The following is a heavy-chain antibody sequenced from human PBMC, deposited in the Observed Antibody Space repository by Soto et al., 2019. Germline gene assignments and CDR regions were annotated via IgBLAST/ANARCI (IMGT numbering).Heavy chain of an antibody. CDR1: GDSISNNY. CDR2: ISYSGST. Sequence: PSETLSLTCTVSGDSISNNYWSWIRQSPGKRLEWIGYISYSGSTNYNPSLKSRVTISVDTSKNQFSLKLSSVTAADTAVYYCAGTRGYCSGGSCPTVVDYWGQGTLVTVSS. V-gene: IGHV4-59*01. CDR3: AGTRGYCSGGSCPTVVDY. D-gene: IGHD2-15*01. J-gene: IGHJ4*02.